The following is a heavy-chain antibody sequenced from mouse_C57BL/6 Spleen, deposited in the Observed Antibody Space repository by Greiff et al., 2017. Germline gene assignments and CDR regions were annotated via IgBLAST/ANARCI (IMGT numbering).Heavy chain of an antibody. V-gene: IGHV5-4*01. Sequence: EVQGVESGGGLVKPGGSLKLSCAASGFTFSSYAMSWVRQTPEKRLEWVATISDGGSYTYYPDNVKGRFTISRDNAKNNLYLQMSHLKSEDTAMYYCARETGNYYYDHDGWYAMDYWGQGTSVTVSS. CDR1: GFTFSSYA. CDR2: ISDGGSYT. D-gene: IGHD2-4*01. CDR3: ARETGNYYYDHDGWYAMDY. J-gene: IGHJ4*01.